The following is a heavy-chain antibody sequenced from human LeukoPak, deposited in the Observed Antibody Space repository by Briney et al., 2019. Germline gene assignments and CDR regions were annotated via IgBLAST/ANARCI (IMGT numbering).Heavy chain of an antibody. CDR1: GGSISGYF. CDR3: AREPTSGREPTSGQPLDY. CDR2: IYSSGSN. D-gene: IGHD5-12*01. Sequence: SETLSLTCTVSGGSISGYFWSWIRQPAGEGLEWIGRIYSSGSNNYNPSLKSRVTMSLDMSKNHLSLNLSSVTAADTAVYYCAREPTSGREPTSGQPLDYWGQGTLVTVSS. J-gene: IGHJ4*02. V-gene: IGHV4-4*07.